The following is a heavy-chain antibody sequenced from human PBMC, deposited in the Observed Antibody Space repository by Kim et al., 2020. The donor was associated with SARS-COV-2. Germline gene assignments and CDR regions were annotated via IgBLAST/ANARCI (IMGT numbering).Heavy chain of an antibody. CDR1: GYTFTSYA. CDR3: ARGHSSGWYVVGY. CDR2: INAGNGNT. Sequence: ASVKVSCKASGYTFTSYAMHWVRQAPGQRLEWMGWINAGNGNTKYSQKFQGRVTITRDTSASTAYMELSSLRSEDTAVYYCARGHSSGWYVVGYWGQGTLVTVSS. V-gene: IGHV1-3*01. D-gene: IGHD6-19*01. J-gene: IGHJ4*02.